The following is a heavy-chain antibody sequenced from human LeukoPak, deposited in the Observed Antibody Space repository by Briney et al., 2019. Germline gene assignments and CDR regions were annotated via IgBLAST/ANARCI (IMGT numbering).Heavy chain of an antibody. CDR1: GFTFSSYG. CDR3: ARDGVAGGFDY. V-gene: IGHV3-30*03. Sequence: GGSLRLSCAASGFTFSSYGMHWVRQAPGKGLEWVAVISYDGSNKYYADSVKGRFTISRDNSKNTLYLQMSSLRPEDTAVYYCARDGVAGGFDYWGQGTLVTVSS. J-gene: IGHJ4*02. D-gene: IGHD6-19*01. CDR2: ISYDGSNK.